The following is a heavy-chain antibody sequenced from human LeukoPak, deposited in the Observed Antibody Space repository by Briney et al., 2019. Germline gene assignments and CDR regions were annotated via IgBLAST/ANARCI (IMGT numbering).Heavy chain of an antibody. J-gene: IGHJ4*02. CDR3: AAELSSGWYY. Sequence: SVKVSCKASGFTITSSAMQWVRQARGQRLEWIGWIVVGSGNTNYAQKFQERVTITRDMSTSTAYMELSSLRSEDTAVYYCAAELSSGWYYWGQGTLVTVSS. CDR2: IVVGSGNT. CDR1: GFTITSSA. D-gene: IGHD6-19*01. V-gene: IGHV1-58*02.